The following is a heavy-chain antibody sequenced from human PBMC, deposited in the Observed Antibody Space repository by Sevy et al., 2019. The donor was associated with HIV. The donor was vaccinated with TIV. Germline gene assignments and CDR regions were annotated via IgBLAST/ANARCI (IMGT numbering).Heavy chain of an antibody. CDR3: ARETYYYDSSGYYMGY. V-gene: IGHV3-33*08. D-gene: IGHD3-22*01. J-gene: IGHJ4*02. CDR2: IWYDGSNK. Sequence: GGSLRLSCVASGLIFSSHWMTWVRQAPGKGLEWVAVIWYDGSNKYYADSVKGRFTISRDNSKNTLYLQMNSLRAEDTAVYYCARETYYYDSSGYYMGYWGQGTLVTVSS. CDR1: GLIFSSHW.